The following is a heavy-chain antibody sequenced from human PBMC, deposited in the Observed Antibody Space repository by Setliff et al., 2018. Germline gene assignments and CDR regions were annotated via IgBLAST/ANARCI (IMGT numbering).Heavy chain of an antibody. Sequence: PGGSLRLSCAASGVTFTKAWMSLVRQAPGKGLEWVGRIKSTIDGGAIDYAAPVKGRITISRDDSKNTLYLQMNSLKTEDTAVYYCRLTQPYDYDSSGSLWFMDVWGKGTTVTVSS. J-gene: IGHJ6*03. CDR3: RLTQPYDYDSSGSLWFMDV. CDR2: IKSTIDGGAI. CDR1: GVTFTKAW. D-gene: IGHD3-22*01. V-gene: IGHV3-15*01.